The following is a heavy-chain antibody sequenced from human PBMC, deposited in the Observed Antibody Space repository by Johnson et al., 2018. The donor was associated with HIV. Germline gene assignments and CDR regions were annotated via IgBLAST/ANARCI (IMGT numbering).Heavy chain of an antibody. CDR3: ARSPRAAEGAFDI. CDR2: ISYDGSNT. J-gene: IGHJ3*02. Sequence: QVQLVESGGGLVQPGGSLRLSCAASGFTFSSYAMSWARQAPGKGLEWMAIISYDGSNTNYADSVKGRFTISRDNSKNTLYLQMNSLRAEDTAVYYCARSPRAAEGAFDIWGQGTMVTVSS. D-gene: IGHD6-13*01. V-gene: IGHV3-30*03. CDR1: GFTFSSYA.